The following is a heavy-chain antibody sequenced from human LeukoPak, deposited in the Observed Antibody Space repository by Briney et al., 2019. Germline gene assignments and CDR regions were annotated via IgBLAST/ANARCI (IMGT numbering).Heavy chain of an antibody. CDR2: ISSSSSYI. V-gene: IGHV3-21*01. J-gene: IGHJ4*02. D-gene: IGHD3-3*01. CDR3: ARVGGNDFWSGYPEY. CDR1: GFTFSSYG. Sequence: GGSLRLSCAASGFTFSSYGMHWVRQAPGKGLGWVSSISSSSSYIYYADSVKGRFTISRDNAKNSLYLQMNSLRAEDTAVYYCARVGGNDFWSGYPEYWGQGTLVTVSS.